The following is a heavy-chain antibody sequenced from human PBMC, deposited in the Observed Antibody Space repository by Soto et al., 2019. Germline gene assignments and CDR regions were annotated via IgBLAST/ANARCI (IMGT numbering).Heavy chain of an antibody. CDR1: SDSISSYY. Sequence: PSETLSLTCTVSSDSISSYYWIWIRQSPGKGLEWIGYTDYSGNTNYNPSLKSRVTISGDTSKNQFSLRLSSVTAADTAVYYCARAVGDPLYYLDYWGQGNLVTVSS. D-gene: IGHD6-19*01. V-gene: IGHV4-59*08. CDR2: TDYSGNT. CDR3: ARAVGDPLYYLDY. J-gene: IGHJ4*02.